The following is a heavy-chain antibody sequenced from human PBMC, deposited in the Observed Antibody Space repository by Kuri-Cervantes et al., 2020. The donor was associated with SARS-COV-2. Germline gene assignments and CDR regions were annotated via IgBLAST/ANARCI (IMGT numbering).Heavy chain of an antibody. J-gene: IGHJ4*02. D-gene: IGHD2-8*01. CDR2: IYYSGST. Sequence: GSLRLSCTVSGGSISSSSYYWGWIRQPPGKGLEWIGSIYYSGSTYYNPSLKSRVTISVDTSNNQFSLKLSSVTAADTALYYCASLASSRGTREFDYWGQGTLVTVSS. V-gene: IGHV4-39*07. CDR3: ASLASSRGTREFDY. CDR1: GGSISSSSYY.